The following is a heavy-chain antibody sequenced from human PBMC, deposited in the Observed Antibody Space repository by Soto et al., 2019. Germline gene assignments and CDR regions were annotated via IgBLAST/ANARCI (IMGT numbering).Heavy chain of an antibody. Sequence: GGSLRLSCAASGFTFSSYAMNWVRQAPGKGLEWVSAISGSGGSTYYADSVKGRFTISRDNFKKPLYLQLNSLRAEDTAVYYCAKEETAVVQANWYFDLWGRVTLVTVSS. J-gene: IGHJ2*01. CDR2: ISGSGGST. D-gene: IGHD2-8*02. CDR3: AKEETAVVQANWYFDL. CDR1: GFTFSSYA. V-gene: IGHV3-23*01.